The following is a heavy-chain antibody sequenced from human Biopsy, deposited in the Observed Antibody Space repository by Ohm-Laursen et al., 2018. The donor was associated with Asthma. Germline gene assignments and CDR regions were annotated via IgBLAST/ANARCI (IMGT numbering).Heavy chain of an antibody. CDR2: VSYDGGVA. V-gene: IGHV3-30*03. Sequence: LSLTCAASGFVFRSHAMHWVRQAPGKGLEWVAVVSYDGGVAHYADSMKGRFTISGDNAKSTLYLQMNSLSPEDTAVYYCARDFSRAIMIGGGREHYFDFWGQGTLVTVSS. J-gene: IGHJ4*02. D-gene: IGHD3-16*01. CDR1: GFVFRSHA. CDR3: ARDFSRAIMIGGGREHYFDF.